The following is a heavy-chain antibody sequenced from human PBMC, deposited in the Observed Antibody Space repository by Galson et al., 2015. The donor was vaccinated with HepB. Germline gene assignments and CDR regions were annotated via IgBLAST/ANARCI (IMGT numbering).Heavy chain of an antibody. CDR1: GGSISSGGYY. CDR3: ARDRPAADYGMDV. CDR2: IYYSGST. Sequence: LSLTCTVSGGSISSGGYYWSWIRQHPGKGLEWIGYIYYSGSTYYNPSLKSRVTISVDTSKNQFSLKLSSVTAADTAVYYCARDRPAADYGMDVWGQGTTVTVSS. J-gene: IGHJ6*02. D-gene: IGHD6-13*01. V-gene: IGHV4-31*03.